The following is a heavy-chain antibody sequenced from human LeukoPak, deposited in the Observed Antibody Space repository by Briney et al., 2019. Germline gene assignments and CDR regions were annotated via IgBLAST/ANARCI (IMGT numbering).Heavy chain of an antibody. CDR1: GGSFSGYY. V-gene: IGHV4-34*01. Sequence: SETLSLTCAVYGGSFSGYYWSWIRQPPGKGLEWIGEINHSGSTNYNPSLKSRVTISVDTSKNQFSLKLTSVTAADTAVYYCARNRYGSGRYWGQGTLVTVSS. CDR2: INHSGST. D-gene: IGHD3-10*01. J-gene: IGHJ4*02. CDR3: ARNRYGSGRY.